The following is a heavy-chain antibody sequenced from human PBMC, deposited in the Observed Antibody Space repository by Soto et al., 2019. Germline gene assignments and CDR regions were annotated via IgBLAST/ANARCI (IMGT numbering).Heavy chain of an antibody. D-gene: IGHD3-3*01. Sequence: QVQLVQSGAEVKKPGASVKVSCKASGYTFITYSMHWVRQAPGHRLEWMGWINAGDGNTKYSQKFQDRVTVTRDTSATAAYMELSSLRSDDTAVYYCARATIFGVVMLGYYFDYWSQGTLVTVSS. CDR3: ARATIFGVVMLGYYFDY. CDR1: GYTFITYS. V-gene: IGHV1-3*01. CDR2: INAGDGNT. J-gene: IGHJ4*02.